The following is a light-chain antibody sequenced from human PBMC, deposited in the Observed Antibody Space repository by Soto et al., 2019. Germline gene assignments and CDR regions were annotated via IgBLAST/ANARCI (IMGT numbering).Light chain of an antibody. Sequence: QSVLTQPPSVSGAPGQRVTISCTGSSSNIGARYDVHWYQQLPGTAPKLLIYGNINRPSGVPDRFSGSKSGTSASLAITGLQAEDEADYYCQSYDSSLSGDVVFGGGTKVTVL. CDR2: GNI. CDR3: QSYDSSLSGDVV. CDR1: SSNIGARYD. V-gene: IGLV1-40*01. J-gene: IGLJ3*02.